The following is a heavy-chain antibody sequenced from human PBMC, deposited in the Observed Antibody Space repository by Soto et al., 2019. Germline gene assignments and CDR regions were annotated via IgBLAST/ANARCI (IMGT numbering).Heavy chain of an antibody. V-gene: IGHV3-30-3*01. Sequence: QVQLVESGGGVVQPGRSLRLSCAASGFTFSSYAMHWVRQAPGKGLEWVAVISYDGSNKYYADSGKGRFTISRDNSKNPLYLQMNRVSAEDTAVYYCARVDLGYCSGGRCYGKPDCWCQGTLVTVSS. CDR3: ARVDLGYCSGGRCYGKPDC. CDR2: ISYDGSNK. J-gene: IGHJ4*02. D-gene: IGHD2-15*01. CDR1: GFTFSSYA.